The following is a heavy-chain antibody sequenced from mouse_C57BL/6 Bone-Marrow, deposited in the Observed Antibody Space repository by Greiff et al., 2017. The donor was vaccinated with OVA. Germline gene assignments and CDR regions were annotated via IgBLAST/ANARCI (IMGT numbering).Heavy chain of an antibody. CDR2: IYPGGGYT. D-gene: IGHD1-1*01. J-gene: IGHJ4*01. V-gene: IGHV1-63*01. CDR1: GYTFTNYW. CDR3: ARELLRYPYYAMDY. Sequence: VQLQQSGAELVRPGTSVKMSCKASGYTFTNYWIGWAKQRPGHGLEWIGDIYPGGGYTNYNEKFKGKATLTADKSSSTAYMQFSSLTSEDSAIYYCARELLRYPYYAMDYWGQGTSVTVSS.